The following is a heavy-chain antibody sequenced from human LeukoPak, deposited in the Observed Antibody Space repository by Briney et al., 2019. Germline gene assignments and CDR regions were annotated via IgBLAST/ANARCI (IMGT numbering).Heavy chain of an antibody. CDR1: GHTLSELP. CDR3: AKDTFVELSYLHH. CDR2: FDPENDER. V-gene: IGHV1-24*01. D-gene: IGHD1-26*01. Sequence: ASVKVSCKVSGHTLSELPMYWVRQAPGEGLEWMGGFDPENDERIYAQKFRGRVTMTEDTSTNTAYMELSSLRSDDTAVYYCAKDTFVELSYLHHWGQGTLVTVSS. J-gene: IGHJ4*02.